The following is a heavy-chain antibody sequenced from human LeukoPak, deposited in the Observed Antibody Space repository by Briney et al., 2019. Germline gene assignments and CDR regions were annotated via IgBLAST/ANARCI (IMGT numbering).Heavy chain of an antibody. CDR1: GGTFSSYA. V-gene: IGHV1-69*01. D-gene: IGHD3-22*01. J-gene: IGHJ4*02. CDR3: AREASGYYYAFDY. Sequence: SVKVSCKASGGTFSSYAISWVRQAPGQGLEWMGGIIPIFGTANYAQKFRGRVTITADESTSTAYMELSSLRSEDTAVYYCAREASGYYYAFDYWGQGTLVTVSS. CDR2: IIPIFGTA.